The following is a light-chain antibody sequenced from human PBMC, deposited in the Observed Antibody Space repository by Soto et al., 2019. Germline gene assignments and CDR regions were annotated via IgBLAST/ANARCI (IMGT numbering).Light chain of an antibody. V-gene: IGKV3-20*01. CDR1: QSVSSSY. CDR3: QQYLSLPIT. CDR2: GAS. J-gene: IGKJ5*01. Sequence: EIVLTQSPGTLSLSPEERATLSCMASQSVSSSYLAWYQQKPGQAPRLLIYGASSRATGIPDRFSGSGSGTDFTLTISRVEPEDFAVYYCQQYLSLPITFGQGTRLEI.